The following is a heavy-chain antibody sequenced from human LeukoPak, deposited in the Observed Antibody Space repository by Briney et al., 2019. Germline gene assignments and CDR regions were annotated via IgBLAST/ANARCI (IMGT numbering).Heavy chain of an antibody. CDR2: ISSSSSYT. D-gene: IGHD6-13*01. J-gene: IGHJ4*02. CDR1: GFTFSDYY. V-gene: IGHV3-11*06. Sequence: GGSLRLSCAASGFTFSDYYMSWIRQAPGKGLEWVPYISSSSSYTNYADSVKGRFTISRDNAKNSLYLQMNSLRAEDTAGYYCARDSSNYYFDYWGQGTLVTVSS. CDR3: ARDSSNYYFDY.